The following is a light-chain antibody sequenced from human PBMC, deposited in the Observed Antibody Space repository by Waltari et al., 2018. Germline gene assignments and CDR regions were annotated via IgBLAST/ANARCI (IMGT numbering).Light chain of an antibody. J-gene: IGKJ4*01. Sequence: EIQMTQSPSSLSASFGDRVTLTCRASQGIGNSLAWYQQKPGKAPKLLLYAASRLESGVPSRFSGSGSGTGYTLTIIGLQSEDVATYYCQQYYSKPLTFGGGTKVEIK. CDR1: QGIGNS. CDR2: AAS. V-gene: IGKV1-NL1*01. CDR3: QQYYSKPLT.